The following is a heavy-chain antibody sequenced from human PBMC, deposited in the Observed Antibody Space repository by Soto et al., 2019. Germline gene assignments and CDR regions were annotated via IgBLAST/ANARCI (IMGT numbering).Heavy chain of an antibody. J-gene: IGHJ4*02. CDR3: ARKSGRDCHSGGGCFSLDV. V-gene: IGHV1-69*01. CDR1: GETLNSNP. CDR2: IVPLSDRT. Sequence: QVQLVQSGAEVKKPGSSLKVSCKVFGETLNSNPIGWVRQAPGQGLEWVGGIVPLSDRTNYAQELQGRVTVTADGSKSTVYMELSNLKSDDTAVYYCARKSGRDCHSGGGCFSLDVWGQGSLITGSS. D-gene: IGHD2-15*01.